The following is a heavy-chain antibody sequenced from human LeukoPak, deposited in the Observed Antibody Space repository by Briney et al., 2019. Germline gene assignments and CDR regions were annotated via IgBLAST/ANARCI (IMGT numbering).Heavy chain of an antibody. CDR3: ASGKIEYYDFWSGYFDY. D-gene: IGHD3-3*01. J-gene: IGHJ4*02. CDR2: IYYSGST. Sequence: PSETLSLTCTVSGGSISSYYWSWIRQPPGKGLEWIGYIYYSGSTNYNPSLKSRVTISVDTPKNQFSLKLSSVTAADTAVYYCASGKIEYYDFWSGYFDYWGRGTLVTVSS. CDR1: GGSISSYY. V-gene: IGHV4-59*01.